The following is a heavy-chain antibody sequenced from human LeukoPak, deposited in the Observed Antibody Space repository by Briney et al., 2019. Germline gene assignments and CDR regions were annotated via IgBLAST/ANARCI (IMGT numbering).Heavy chain of an antibody. D-gene: IGHD3-9*01. CDR2: IYYSGST. J-gene: IGHJ5*02. Sequence: SETLSLTCPGSGGSISSYYWSWIRQPPGKELEWTGYIYYSGSTNYNPSLKSRVTISVDTSKNQFSLKLSSVTAADTAVYYCARTYDILTGAPFDPWGQGTLVTVSS. CDR1: GGSISSYY. V-gene: IGHV4-59*08. CDR3: ARTYDILTGAPFDP.